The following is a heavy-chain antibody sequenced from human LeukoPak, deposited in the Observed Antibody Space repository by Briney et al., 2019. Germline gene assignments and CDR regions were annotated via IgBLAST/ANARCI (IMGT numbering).Heavy chain of an antibody. D-gene: IGHD4-17*01. J-gene: IGHJ3*01. CDR1: GFTFGSQW. Sequence: GGSLRLSCIASGFTFGSQWMNWVRQAPGKGLEWVANIMQDGSEKYYVDSVKGRFIISRDNAKNSLYLQMNSLRAEDTAVYYCARESTKYGAYVSGFDFWGQGTMVTVSS. CDR3: ARESTKYGAYVSGFDF. CDR2: IMQDGSEK. V-gene: IGHV3-7*01.